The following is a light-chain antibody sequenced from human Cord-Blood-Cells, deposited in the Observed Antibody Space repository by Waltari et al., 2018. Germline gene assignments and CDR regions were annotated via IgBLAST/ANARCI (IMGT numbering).Light chain of an antibody. Sequence: DIVMTQSPDSLAVSLGERATINCKSSQSVLYSSNNKNYLAWYQQKPGQPPKLLIYWASTRESGVPDRFSGSGSGTDFHLTIRSLQAEDGAVYYCQQYYSTPLTFGGGTKVEIK. CDR1: QSVLYSSNNKNY. J-gene: IGKJ4*01. CDR2: WAS. CDR3: QQYYSTPLT. V-gene: IGKV4-1*01.